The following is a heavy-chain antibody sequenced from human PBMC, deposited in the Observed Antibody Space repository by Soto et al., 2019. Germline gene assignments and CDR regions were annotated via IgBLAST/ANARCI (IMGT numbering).Heavy chain of an antibody. CDR2: ISGSGGST. J-gene: IGHJ4*02. D-gene: IGHD3-16*01. CDR1: GFTFSSYA. V-gene: IGHV3-23*01. Sequence: EVQLLESGGGLVQPGGSLRLSCAASGFTFSSYAMSWVRQAPGKGLEWVSAISGSGGSTYYADSVKGRFTISRDNSKNKLYLQMNSLRAEDTAVYYCAKYSDDYIWGSPPVGFDYWGQGTLVTVSS. CDR3: AKYSDDYIWGSPPVGFDY.